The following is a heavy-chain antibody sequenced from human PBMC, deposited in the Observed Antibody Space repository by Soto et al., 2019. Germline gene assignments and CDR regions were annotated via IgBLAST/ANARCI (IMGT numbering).Heavy chain of an antibody. J-gene: IGHJ4*02. CDR1: GFTFSDYY. CDR3: ARAGGSSSWYVVY. D-gene: IGHD6-13*01. Sequence: QVPLVESGGGLVQPGGSLRLSCAASGFTFSDYYMSWIRQAPGKGLEWVSYISSSGSTIYYADSVKGRFTSARDNANNSLYLKMNSLRAEDTAVYYCARAGGSSSWYVVYWGQGTLVTVSS. CDR2: ISSSGSTI. V-gene: IGHV3-11*01.